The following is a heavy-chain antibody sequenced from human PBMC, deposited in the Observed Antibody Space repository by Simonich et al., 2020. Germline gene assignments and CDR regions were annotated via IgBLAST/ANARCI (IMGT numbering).Heavy chain of an antibody. V-gene: IGHV3-30*07. CDR2: ISYDGSNK. J-gene: IGHJ4*02. CDR3: ARGALY. CDR1: GFTFSSYA. Sequence: QVQLVESGGGVVQPGRSLRLSCAASGFTFSSYAMHWVRQAPGKGLEWGAVISYDGSNKYYADSVKGRFTISRDNSKNTLYLQMNSLRAEDTAVYYCARGALYWGQGTLVTVSS.